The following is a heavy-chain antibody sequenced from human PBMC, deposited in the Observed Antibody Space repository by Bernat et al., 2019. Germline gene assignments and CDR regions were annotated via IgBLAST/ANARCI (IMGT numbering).Heavy chain of an antibody. CDR1: GFTFSSYG. D-gene: IGHD2-15*01. CDR3: CSGGSCYFFDY. Sequence: QVQLVESGGGVVQPGRSLRLSCAASGFTFSSYGMHWVRQAPGKGLEWVAVIWYDGSNKYYADSVKGRFTISRDNSKNTLYLQMNSLYYCARDKVGYCSGGSCYFFDYWGQGTLVTVSS. CDR2: IWYDGSNK. J-gene: IGHJ4*02. V-gene: IGHV3-33*01.